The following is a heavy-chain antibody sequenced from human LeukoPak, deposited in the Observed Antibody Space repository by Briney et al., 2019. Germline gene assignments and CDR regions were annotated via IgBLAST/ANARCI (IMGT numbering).Heavy chain of an antibody. D-gene: IGHD6-19*01. J-gene: IGHJ4*02. CDR1: GFTFGDYA. CDR3: TRAFQSDTGWYIHFY. Sequence: GGSLRLSCTTSGFTFGDYAMSWVRQAPGKALEWVGVIRSKAYGGTAESAPSVKDRFTILRDDSKSIAYLQMNNLRTEDAAVYYCTRAFQSDTGWYIHFYWGQGTLVTVSS. V-gene: IGHV3-49*04. CDR2: IRSKAYGGTA.